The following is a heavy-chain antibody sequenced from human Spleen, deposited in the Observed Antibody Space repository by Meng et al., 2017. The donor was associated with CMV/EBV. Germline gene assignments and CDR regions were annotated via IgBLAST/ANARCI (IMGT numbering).Heavy chain of an antibody. Sequence: GESLKISCAASGFTFSSYEMNWVRQAPERGLEWVAYISRSGSSIHYADSLKGRFTISRDNAKNSLYLQMNSLRAEDTAVYYCARVQGPYGMDVWGQGTTVTVSS. CDR2: ISRSGSSI. CDR3: ARVQGPYGMDV. CDR1: GFTFSSYE. J-gene: IGHJ6*02. V-gene: IGHV3-48*03.